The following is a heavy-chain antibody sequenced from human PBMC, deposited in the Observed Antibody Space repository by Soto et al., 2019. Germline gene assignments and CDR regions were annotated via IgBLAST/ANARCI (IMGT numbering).Heavy chain of an antibody. J-gene: IGHJ4*02. V-gene: IGHV3-30-3*01. CDR1: GFTVSSNY. CDR2: ISYDGSNK. Sequence: GGSLRLSCAASGFTVSSNYMSWVRQAPGKGLEWVAVISYDGSNKYYADSVKGRFTISRDNSKNTLYLQMNSLRAEDTAVYYCAREHRGPVLLWFGTQDYWGQGTLVTVSS. CDR3: AREHRGPVLLWFGTQDY. D-gene: IGHD3-10*01.